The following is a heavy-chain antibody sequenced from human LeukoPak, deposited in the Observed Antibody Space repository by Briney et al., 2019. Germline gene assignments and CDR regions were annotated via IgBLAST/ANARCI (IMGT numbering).Heavy chain of an antibody. D-gene: IGHD5-24*01. CDR1: GFTFSAYW. CDR2: TDTEGTST. J-gene: IGHJ4*02. V-gene: IGHV3-74*01. Sequence: GGSLRLSCAASGFTFSAYWMHWVRQAPGQGLVWASRTDTEGTSTHYADSVKGRFTVSRDNAKNTVYLQMNSLRAEDTAVYYCARDSYNNVDYWGQGTLVTVSS. CDR3: ARDSYNNVDY.